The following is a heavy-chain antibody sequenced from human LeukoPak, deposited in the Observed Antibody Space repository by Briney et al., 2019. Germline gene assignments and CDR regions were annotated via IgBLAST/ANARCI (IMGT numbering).Heavy chain of an antibody. CDR2: IRAYNGNT. V-gene: IGHV1-18*01. CDR3: ARDCSGSSCYWIH. CDR1: GYTFSSYG. D-gene: IGHD2-15*01. J-gene: IGHJ4*02. Sequence: ASVKVSCKASGYTFSSYGIIWVRQAPGQGLEWLGYIRAYNGNTNYAQKVQGRITMTTDTSTSTAYMEMRSLRSDDTAVYYCARDCSGSSCYWIHWGQGTLDTVSS.